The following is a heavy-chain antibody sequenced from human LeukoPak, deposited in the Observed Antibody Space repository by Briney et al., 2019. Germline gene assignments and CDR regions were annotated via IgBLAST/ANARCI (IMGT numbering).Heavy chain of an antibody. V-gene: IGHV1-46*01. CDR2: INPSGGST. CDR1: GYTFTSYY. Sequence: ASVKVSCKASGYTFTSYYIHWVRQAPGQGLEWMGIINPSGGSTSYAQKFQGRVTMTRDTSTSTVYMELSSLRSEDTAVYYCARDPLYYYDSSGYYGNNWFDPWGQGTLVTVSS. J-gene: IGHJ5*02. D-gene: IGHD3-22*01. CDR3: ARDPLYYYDSSGYYGNNWFDP.